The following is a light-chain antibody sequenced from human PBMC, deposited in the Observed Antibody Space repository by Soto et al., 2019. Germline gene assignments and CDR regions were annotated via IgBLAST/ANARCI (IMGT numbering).Light chain of an antibody. J-gene: IGKJ1*01. CDR1: QSVSSSY. CDR2: GAS. CDR3: QQYGSSSWT. Sequence: ESVLTQSPGTLSLSPGERATLSCRASQSVSSSYLAWYQQQPGQAPRLLIYGASSRATGIPDRFSGSGSGTDFTLTISRLEPEDFAVYYCQQYGSSSWTFGQGTKVHIK. V-gene: IGKV3-20*01.